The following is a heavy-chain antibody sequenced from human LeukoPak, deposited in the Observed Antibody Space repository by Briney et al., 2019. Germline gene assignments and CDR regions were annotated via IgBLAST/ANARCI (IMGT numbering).Heavy chain of an antibody. V-gene: IGHV3-53*01. Sequence: PGGSLRLSCAASGFTVSSNYMSWVRQAPGKGLEWVSVIYSGGSTYYADSVKGRFTISRDNSKNTLYLQMNSLRAEDTAVYYCARVSMVRGVISAFDIWGQGTMVTVSS. J-gene: IGHJ3*02. CDR1: GFTVSSNY. CDR2: IYSGGST. D-gene: IGHD3-10*01. CDR3: ARVSMVRGVISAFDI.